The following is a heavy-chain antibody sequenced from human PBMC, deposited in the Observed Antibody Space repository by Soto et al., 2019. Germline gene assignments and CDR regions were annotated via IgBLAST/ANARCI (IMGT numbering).Heavy chain of an antibody. Sequence: EVQLLESGGGLVQPGGSLRLSCAASGFTFSSYAMSWVRQAPGKGLEWVSAISGSGGSTYYADSVKGRFTISRDNSKNTLYLQMNSLRAEDTAVYYCAKAGDYYDFWSGYYEWWVAVGYFDYWGQGTLVTVSS. CDR3: AKAGDYYDFWSGYYEWWVAVGYFDY. J-gene: IGHJ4*02. CDR2: ISGSGGST. V-gene: IGHV3-23*01. D-gene: IGHD3-3*01. CDR1: GFTFSSYA.